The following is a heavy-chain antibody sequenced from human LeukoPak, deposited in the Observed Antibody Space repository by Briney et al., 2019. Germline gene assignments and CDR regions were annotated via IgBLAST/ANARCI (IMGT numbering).Heavy chain of an antibody. Sequence: GASVKVSCKASGYTFTNYEINWVRQGTGQGLEWLGWMNPSSGNTGYAQKFQGRVTMTRDTSISAAYLELSSLTSEDTAVYYCARNPYGSGTWDVWGQGTTVTVSS. D-gene: IGHD3-10*01. CDR3: ARNPYGSGTWDV. V-gene: IGHV1-8*01. J-gene: IGHJ6*02. CDR1: GYTFTNYE. CDR2: MNPSSGNT.